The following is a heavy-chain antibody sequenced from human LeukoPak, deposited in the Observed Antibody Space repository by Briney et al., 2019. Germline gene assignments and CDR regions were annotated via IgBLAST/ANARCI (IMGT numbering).Heavy chain of an antibody. D-gene: IGHD4-17*01. V-gene: IGHV3-30-3*01. Sequence: AGGSLRLSCAASGFTFSSYAMHWVRQAPGKGLEWVAVISYDGSNKYYADSVKGRFTISRDNSKNTLYLQMNSLRVEDTAVYYCTKFDYAAFEYWGQGALVTVSS. CDR3: TKFDYAAFEY. CDR2: ISYDGSNK. CDR1: GFTFSSYA. J-gene: IGHJ4*02.